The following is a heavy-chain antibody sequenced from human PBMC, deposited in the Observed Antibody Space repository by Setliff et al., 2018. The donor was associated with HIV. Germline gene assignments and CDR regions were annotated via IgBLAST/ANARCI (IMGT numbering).Heavy chain of an antibody. CDR1: GYTFTSHY. J-gene: IGHJ4*02. CDR2: ISAYNGNT. D-gene: IGHD3-22*01. CDR3: ATYHYYDSSAYYVDLYYLDY. Sequence: ASVKVSCKASGYTFTSHYIHWVRQAPGQGLEWMGWISAYNGNTNYAQKFQGRVTITTDESTNTVYMELSSLRSDDTAVYYCATYHYYDSSAYYVDLYYLDYWGQGTLVTVSS. V-gene: IGHV1-18*04.